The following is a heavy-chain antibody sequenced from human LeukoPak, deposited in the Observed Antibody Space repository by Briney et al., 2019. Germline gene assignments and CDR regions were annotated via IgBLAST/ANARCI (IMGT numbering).Heavy chain of an antibody. CDR2: ISPYNDNA. V-gene: IGHV1-18*01. CDR1: GYSFPSYG. J-gene: IGHJ4*02. Sequence: ASVKVSCKASGYSFPSYGISWVRQAPGQGPEWMGWISPYNDNANYAQKLQGRATLTTDTSTSTAYMELRSLRSDDTAVYYCARHFYGSGTYYHFDYWGQGTLVTVSS. D-gene: IGHD3-10*01. CDR3: ARHFYGSGTYYHFDY.